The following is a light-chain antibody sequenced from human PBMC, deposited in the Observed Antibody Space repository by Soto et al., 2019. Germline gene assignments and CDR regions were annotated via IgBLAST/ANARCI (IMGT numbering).Light chain of an antibody. Sequence: DIQITQSPSTLPASGRDRFTITCRASQSISNWLAWYQHTPGTAPKVLSYHASNLQSGVPSRVSGSGSGTEFTLTISSLEPEDFEVYYCQQRSNWPITFGQGTRLEIK. J-gene: IGKJ5*01. CDR3: QQRSNWPIT. CDR1: QSISNW. CDR2: HAS. V-gene: IGKV1-5*01.